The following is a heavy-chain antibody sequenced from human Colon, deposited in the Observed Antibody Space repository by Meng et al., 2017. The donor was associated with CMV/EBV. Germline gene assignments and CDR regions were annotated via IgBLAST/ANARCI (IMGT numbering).Heavy chain of an antibody. J-gene: IGHJ4*02. Sequence: SETLSLTCSVSGGSITSGDYYWSWLRQPPGKDLESIGYVSHSGSTYYHPSLHRRVTISMDTSNNQFSLKLDSVTAADTAVYYCARRRTYGGSTGWAYYFDFWGQGTLVTVSS. CDR3: ARRRTYGGSTGWAYYFDF. CDR2: VSHSGST. CDR1: GGSITSGDYY. V-gene: IGHV4-30-4*08. D-gene: IGHD4-23*01.